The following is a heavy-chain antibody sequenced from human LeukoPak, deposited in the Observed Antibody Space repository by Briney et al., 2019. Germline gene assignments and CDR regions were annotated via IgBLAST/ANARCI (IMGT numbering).Heavy chain of an antibody. CDR3: VRDFHYYATSDPKYRLDY. V-gene: IGHV3-11*04. CDR2: ITSGGSPM. J-gene: IGHJ4*01. CDR1: GFTFSDHS. D-gene: IGHD3-22*01. Sequence: GGSLRLSCAASGFTFSDHSMSWIRQSPGKGLEWVADITSGGSPMYYVDSMKGRSTISRDNAKNSLDLEVHSLRAEDTAVYYCVRDFHYYATSDPKYRLDYWGHGTLVIVSS.